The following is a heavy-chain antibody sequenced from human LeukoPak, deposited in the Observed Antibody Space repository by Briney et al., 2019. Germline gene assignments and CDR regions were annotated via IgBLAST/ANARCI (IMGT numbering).Heavy chain of an antibody. J-gene: IGHJ1*01. V-gene: IGHV3-21*01. D-gene: IGHD2/OR15-2a*01. Sequence: GGSLRLSCAASGFTFSSYAMNWVRQAPGKGLEWVSSISGSSSYIDYADSVKGRFTISRDNAKNSLYLQMNSLRAEDTAVYYCARDLPWNHHNSAEYFHHWGQGTLLIVSS. CDR2: ISGSSSYI. CDR3: ARDLPWNHHNSAEYFHH. CDR1: GFTFSSYA.